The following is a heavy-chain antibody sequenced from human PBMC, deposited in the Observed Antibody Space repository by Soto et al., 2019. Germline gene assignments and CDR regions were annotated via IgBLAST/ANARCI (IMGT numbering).Heavy chain of an antibody. V-gene: IGHV1-2*02. D-gene: IGHD3-10*01. Sequence: QVQLVQSGAEVKKPGASVKVSCKASGYTFTGYYMHWVRQAPGQGLEWMGWINPNSGGTNYAQKFQGRVTMTRDTPISTAYMELSRLRSDDTAVYYCARGWFGDLGSYYYYYGMDVWGQGTTVTVSS. J-gene: IGHJ6*02. CDR1: GYTFTGYY. CDR3: ARGWFGDLGSYYYYYGMDV. CDR2: INPNSGGT.